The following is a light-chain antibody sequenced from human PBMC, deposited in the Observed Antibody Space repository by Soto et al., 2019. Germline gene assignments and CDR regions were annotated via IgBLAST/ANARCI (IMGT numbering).Light chain of an antibody. CDR3: QQYNSYSPLT. J-gene: IGKJ4*02. V-gene: IGKV1-5*01. CDR2: DAS. CDR1: QSISSR. Sequence: DIQMTQSPSTLSASVGDRVTITCRASQSISSRLAWYQQKPGKAPKLLIYDASSLESGAPSRCSGSGSGTEFTLTISSMQPDDYAPYYCQQYNSYSPLTFGGGTKVEIK.